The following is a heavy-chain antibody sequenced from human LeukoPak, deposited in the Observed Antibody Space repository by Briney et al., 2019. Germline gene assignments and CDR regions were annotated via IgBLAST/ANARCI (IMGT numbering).Heavy chain of an antibody. CDR1: GGSFSGYY. CDR3: AREWLNLVLRYNWFDP. CDR2: IDHSGST. D-gene: IGHD2-15*01. J-gene: IGHJ5*02. Sequence: SETLSLTCAVYGGSFSGYYWSWIRQPPGKGLEWIGEIDHSGSTNYNPSLKSRVTISVDTSKNQFSLKLSSVTAADTAVYYCAREWLNLVLRYNWFDPWGQGTLVTVSS. V-gene: IGHV4-34*01.